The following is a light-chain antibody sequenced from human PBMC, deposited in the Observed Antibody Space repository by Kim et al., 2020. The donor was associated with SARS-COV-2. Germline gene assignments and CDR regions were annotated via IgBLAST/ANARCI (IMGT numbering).Light chain of an antibody. V-gene: IGKV1-5*03. J-gene: IGKJ1*01. CDR2: KAS. CDR1: QNINSW. CDR3: QQYKTEPWT. Sequence: DIQMTQSPSTLSASVGDRVTITCRASQNINSWLAWYKQKPGKAPNLLIYKASTLESGVPSRFSGSRSETEFTLTISSLQPDDFASYYCQQYKTEPWTFGQGTKVDIK.